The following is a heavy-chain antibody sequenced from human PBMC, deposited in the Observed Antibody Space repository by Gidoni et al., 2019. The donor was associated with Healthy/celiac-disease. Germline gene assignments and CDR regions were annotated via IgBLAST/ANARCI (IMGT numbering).Heavy chain of an antibody. CDR3: ARETAVAGTFDY. D-gene: IGHD6-19*01. CDR1: GGSISSYY. Sequence: QVQLQESGPGLGEPSDTLSLTCTVSGGSISSYYWSWIRQPAGKGLEWIGRIYTSGSTNYNPSLKSRVTMSVDTSKNQFSLKLSSVTAADTAVYYCARETAVAGTFDYWGQGTLVTVSS. J-gene: IGHJ4*02. CDR2: IYTSGST. V-gene: IGHV4-4*07.